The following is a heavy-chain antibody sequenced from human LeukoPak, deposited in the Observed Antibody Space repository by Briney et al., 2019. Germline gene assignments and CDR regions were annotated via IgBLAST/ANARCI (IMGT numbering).Heavy chain of an antibody. D-gene: IGHD5-12*01. J-gene: IGHJ4*02. Sequence: PGGSLRLSCAASGFTFSSYGMHWVRQAPGKGLEWVAVISYDGSNKYYADSVKGRFTISRDNSKNTLYLQMNSLRAEDTAVYYCAKDRSGYGSHHDYWGQGTLVTVSS. CDR3: AKDRSGYGSHHDY. CDR1: GFTFSSYG. V-gene: IGHV3-30*18. CDR2: ISYDGSNK.